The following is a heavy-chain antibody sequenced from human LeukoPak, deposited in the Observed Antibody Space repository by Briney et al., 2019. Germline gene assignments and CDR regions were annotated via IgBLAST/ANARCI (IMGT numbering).Heavy chain of an antibody. V-gene: IGHV3-23*01. CDR3: AKRASRDSSGWYIDY. CDR1: GFTFSSYA. J-gene: IGHJ4*02. D-gene: IGHD6-19*01. Sequence: GGSLRLSCAASGFTFSSYAMSWVRQAPGKGLEWVSAISGSGGSTYYADSVKGRFTISRDNSKNTLYLQMNSLRAEDTAVYYYAKRASRDSSGWYIDYWGQGTLVTVSS. CDR2: ISGSGGST.